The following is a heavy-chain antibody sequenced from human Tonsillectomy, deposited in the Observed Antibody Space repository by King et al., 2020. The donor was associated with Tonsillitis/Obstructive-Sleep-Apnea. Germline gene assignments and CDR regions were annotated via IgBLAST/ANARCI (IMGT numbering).Heavy chain of an antibody. CDR3: ASNVWFGEYGGDAFDI. CDR2: IYPGDSDT. J-gene: IGHJ3*02. D-gene: IGHD3-10*01. CDR1: GYSFTNYW. V-gene: IGHV5-51*03. Sequence: QLVQSGAEVKKPGESLKISCKGSGYSFTNYWIGWVRQMPGKGLEWMGLIYPGDSDTRYSPSFQGQVTIPADKSISTAYLQWSSLKASDTAMYYCASNVWFGEYGGDAFDIWGQGTMVTVSS.